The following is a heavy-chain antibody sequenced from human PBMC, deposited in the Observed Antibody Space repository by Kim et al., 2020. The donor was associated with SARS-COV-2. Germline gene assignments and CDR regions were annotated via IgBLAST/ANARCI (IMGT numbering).Heavy chain of an antibody. Sequence: SETLSLTCTVSGGSISSGGYYWSWIRQHPGKGLEWIGYIYYSGSTYYNTSLKSRVTISVDTSKNQFSLKLSSVTAADTAVYYCARGGNNIVVVPAASVHYYYGMDVWGQGTTVTVSS. V-gene: IGHV4-31*03. CDR2: IYYSGST. D-gene: IGHD2-2*01. J-gene: IGHJ6*02. CDR3: ARGGNNIVVVPAASVHYYYGMDV. CDR1: GGSISSGGYY.